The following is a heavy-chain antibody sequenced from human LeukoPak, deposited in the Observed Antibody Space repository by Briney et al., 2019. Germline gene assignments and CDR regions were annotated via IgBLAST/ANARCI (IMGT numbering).Heavy chain of an antibody. D-gene: IGHD3-10*01. J-gene: IGHJ5*02. CDR3: ARAFGVLGGLNWFDP. Sequence: ISAYNGNTNYAQKLQGRVTMTTDTSTSTAYMELRSLRSDDTAVYYCARAFGVLGGLNWFDPWGQGTLVTVSS. CDR2: ISAYNGNT. V-gene: IGHV1-18*01.